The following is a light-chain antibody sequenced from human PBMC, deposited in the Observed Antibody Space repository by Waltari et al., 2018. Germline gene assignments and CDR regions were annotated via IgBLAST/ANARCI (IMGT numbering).Light chain of an antibody. J-gene: IGKJ1*01. V-gene: IGKV1-39*01. Sequence: TWRASESVSRYLNWYRQKAGEAPNLVIYSTSTLHTGVPSRFSGSGSGTDFTLTINNLQPEDFATYYCQQSYTKPQTFGQGTKVEV. CDR1: ESVSRY. CDR3: QQSYTKPQT. CDR2: STS.